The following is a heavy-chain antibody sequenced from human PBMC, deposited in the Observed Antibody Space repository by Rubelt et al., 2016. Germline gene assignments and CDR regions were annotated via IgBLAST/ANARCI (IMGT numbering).Heavy chain of an antibody. CDR1: GGSISSSSYY. CDR2: IYYSGST. J-gene: IGHJ5*02. V-gene: IGHV4-39*07. CDR3: ARDCPIPMIRDEGWFDP. Sequence: GPGLVKPSETLSLTCTVSGGSISSSSYYWGWIRQPPGKGLEWIGSIYYSGSTYYNPSLQSRVTISVDTSKNQFSLKRSSVTAAATAVYYCARDCPIPMIRDEGWFDPWGQGTLVTVSS. D-gene: IGHD3-22*01.